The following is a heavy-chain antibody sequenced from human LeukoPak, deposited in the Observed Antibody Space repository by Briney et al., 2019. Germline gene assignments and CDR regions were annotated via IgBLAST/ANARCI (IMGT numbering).Heavy chain of an antibody. CDR2: IYYSGST. CDR3: ARDVAAGSSGY. D-gene: IGHD3-10*01. J-gene: IGHJ4*02. Sequence: SETLSLTCTVSGGSISSYYWSWIRQPPGKGLEWIGYIYYSGSTNYNPSLKSRVTISVDTSKNQFSLKLSSVTAADTAVYYCARDVAAGSSGYWGQGTLVTVSS. V-gene: IGHV4-59*01. CDR1: GGSISSYY.